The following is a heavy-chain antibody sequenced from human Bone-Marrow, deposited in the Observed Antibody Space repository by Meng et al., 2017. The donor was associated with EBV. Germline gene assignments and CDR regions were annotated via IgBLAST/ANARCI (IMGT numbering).Heavy chain of an antibody. D-gene: IGHD6-6*01. CDR1: GFTFRDYY. V-gene: IGHV3-11*01. J-gene: IGHJ4*02. CDR2: ISSSGSTI. CDR3: ARDLGIAARTDY. Sequence: QVQLVESGGXXXXPXXSLXASCAASGFTFRDYYMSWIRQAPGKGLEWVSYISSSGSTIYYADSVKGRFTISRDNAKNSLYLQMNSLRAEDTAVYYCARDLGIAARTDYWGQGTLVTVS.